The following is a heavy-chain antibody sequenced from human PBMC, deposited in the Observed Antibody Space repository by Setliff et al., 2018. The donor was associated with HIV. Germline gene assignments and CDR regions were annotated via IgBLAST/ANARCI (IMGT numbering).Heavy chain of an antibody. D-gene: IGHD3-10*01. CDR1: GFTFTNSA. CDR2: IVVGSYNT. J-gene: IGHJ6*03. CDR3: AAASNRRVRGVNLHYYYYMDV. V-gene: IGHV1-58*02. Sequence: GASVKVSCKAPGFTFTNSAMQWVRQARGQRLEWIGWIVVGSYNTNYAQKFQERVTITRDLSTSTAYMELSSLRSEDTAVYYCAAASNRRVRGVNLHYYYYMDVWGKGTTVTVSS.